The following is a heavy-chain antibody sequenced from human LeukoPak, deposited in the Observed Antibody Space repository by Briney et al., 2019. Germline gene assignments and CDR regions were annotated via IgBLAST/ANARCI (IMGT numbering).Heavy chain of an antibody. D-gene: IGHD6-13*01. J-gene: IGHJ4*02. V-gene: IGHV3-21*01. CDR2: ITSSSSYI. Sequence: GGSLRLSCAASGFTFSRYSMNWVRQAPGKGLEWVSSITSSSSYIYYADSVKGRFTISRDNAKNSLYLQMNSLRAEDTAVYYCARDTAVAAAGYWGQGTLVTVSS. CDR3: ARDTAVAAAGY. CDR1: GFTFSRYS.